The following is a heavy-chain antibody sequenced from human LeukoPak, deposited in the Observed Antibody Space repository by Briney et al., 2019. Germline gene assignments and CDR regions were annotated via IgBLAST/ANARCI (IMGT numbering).Heavy chain of an antibody. CDR2: IYYNGST. V-gene: IGHV4-39*01. D-gene: IGHD2-2*01. Sequence: SETLSLTCTVSGGSISSSIYYWGWIRQPPGKGLEWSGSIYYNGSTYYNPSLKSRVIISVDTSKNQFSLKLKSVTAADMAVYYCARLADCSSTSCYDHWGQGTLVTVSS. CDR1: GGSISSSIYY. J-gene: IGHJ4*02. CDR3: ARLADCSSTSCYDH.